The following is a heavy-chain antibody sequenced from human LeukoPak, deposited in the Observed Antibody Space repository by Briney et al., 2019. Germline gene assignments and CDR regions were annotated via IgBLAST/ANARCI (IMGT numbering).Heavy chain of an antibody. CDR3: ARGEKIAAAGMCYFDY. Sequence: PSETLSLTCAVYGGSFSGYYWSWIRQPPGKGLEWIGEINHSGSTNYNPSLKSRVTISVDTSKNQFSLKLSSVTAADTAVYYCARGEKIAAAGMCYFDYWGQGTLVTVSS. CDR1: GGSFSGYY. V-gene: IGHV4-34*01. J-gene: IGHJ4*02. D-gene: IGHD6-13*01. CDR2: INHSGST.